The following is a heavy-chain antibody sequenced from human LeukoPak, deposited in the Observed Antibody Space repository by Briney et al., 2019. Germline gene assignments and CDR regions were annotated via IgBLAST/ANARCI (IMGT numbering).Heavy chain of an antibody. CDR3: VRRRPVYDYVWGSYRGDAFDI. J-gene: IGHJ3*02. D-gene: IGHD3-16*02. V-gene: IGHV4-34*01. CDR2: INHSGST. CDR1: GGSFSGYY. Sequence: SETLSLTCAVYGGSFSGYYWSWIRQPPGKGLEWIGEINHSGSTNYNPSLKSRVTISVDTSKNQFSLKLSSVTAADTAVYYCVRRRPVYDYVWGSYRGDAFDIWGQGTMVTVSS.